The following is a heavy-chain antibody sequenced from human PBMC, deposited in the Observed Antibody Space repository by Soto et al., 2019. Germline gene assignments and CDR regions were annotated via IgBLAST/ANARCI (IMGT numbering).Heavy chain of an antibody. CDR1: GGSISSYY. V-gene: IGHV4-59*01. CDR3: ARSHNDCVLTFFGGGDCLGYFDL. Sequence: QVQLQESGPGLVKPSETLSLTCTVSGGSISSYYWSWIRQPPGKGLEWIGYIYYSGSTNYNPSLKSRVTISVDTSKNQFSLKLSSVTAADTAVYYCARSHNDCVLTFFGGGDCLGYFDLWGRGTLVTVSS. CDR2: IYYSGST. J-gene: IGHJ2*01. D-gene: IGHD2-21*02.